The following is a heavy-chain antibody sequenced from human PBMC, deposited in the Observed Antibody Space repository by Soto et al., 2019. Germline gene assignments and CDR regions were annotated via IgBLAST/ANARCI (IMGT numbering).Heavy chain of an antibody. Sequence: PSETLSLTCTVSGGSVSSGSYYWSWIRQPPGKGLEWIGYIYSSGSTNYNPSLKSRVTISVDTSKNQFSLKLSSVTAADTAVYYCAARAIGYCSGGSCYPFGFWGQGTLVTVSS. J-gene: IGHJ4*02. CDR1: GGSVSSGSYY. D-gene: IGHD2-15*01. V-gene: IGHV4-61*01. CDR2: IYSSGST. CDR3: AARAIGYCSGGSCYPFGF.